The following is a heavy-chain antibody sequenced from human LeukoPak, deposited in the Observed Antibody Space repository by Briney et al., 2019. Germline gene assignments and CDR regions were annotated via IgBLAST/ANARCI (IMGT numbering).Heavy chain of an antibody. Sequence: SQTLSLTCTVSGGSISSGSYYWSWIRQPAGKGLEWIGRIYASGSTNYDPSLKSRVTISVDTSNNQLLLKLSSVTAADTAVYYCAPGGSGSYLFDYWGQGTLVTVSS. V-gene: IGHV4-61*02. D-gene: IGHD3-10*01. CDR3: APGGSGSYLFDY. CDR1: GGSISSGSYY. J-gene: IGHJ4*02. CDR2: IYASGST.